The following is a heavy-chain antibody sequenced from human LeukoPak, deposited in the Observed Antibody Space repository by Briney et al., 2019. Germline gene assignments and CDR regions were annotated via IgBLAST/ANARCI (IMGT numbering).Heavy chain of an antibody. Sequence: PGGSLRLSCAASGFTFSSYSMNWVRQAPGRGLEWVSCISSSSSYIYYADSVKGRFTISRDNAKNSLYLQMNSLRAEDTAVYYCARDGTDCSSTSCPKVGFDPWGQGTLVTVSS. CDR3: ARDGTDCSSTSCPKVGFDP. J-gene: IGHJ5*02. V-gene: IGHV3-21*01. CDR1: GFTFSSYS. CDR2: ISSSSSYI. D-gene: IGHD2-2*01.